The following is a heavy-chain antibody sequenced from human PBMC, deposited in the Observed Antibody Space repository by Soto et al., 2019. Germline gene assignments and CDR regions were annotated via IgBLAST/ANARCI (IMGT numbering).Heavy chain of an antibody. D-gene: IGHD3-10*01. J-gene: IGHJ4*02. V-gene: IGHV5-51*01. CDR2: VSPADSSA. CDR3: AKRGTASRYSVDS. Sequence: PGESLKISCKGSGYNFMGYWIGWVRQLPGRGLEWMGTVSPADSSARYSPSFEGQVTFFADRSANTAYLQWSSLQASDTAVYYCAKRGTASRYSVDSWGQGTLVTVSS. CDR1: GYNFMGYW.